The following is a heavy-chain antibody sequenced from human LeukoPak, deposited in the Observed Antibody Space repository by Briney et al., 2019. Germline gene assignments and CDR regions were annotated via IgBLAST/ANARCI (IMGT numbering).Heavy chain of an antibody. CDR3: ARGQEDIVVVVAAHNSYYFDY. V-gene: IGHV4-34*01. Sequence: SETLSLTCAVYGGSFSSYYWSWIRQPPGKGLEWIGEINHSGSTNYNPSLKSRVTISVDTSKNQFSLKLSSVTAADTAVYYCARGQEDIVVVVAAHNSYYFDYWGQGTLVTVSS. CDR1: GGSFSSYY. J-gene: IGHJ4*02. D-gene: IGHD2-15*01. CDR2: INHSGST.